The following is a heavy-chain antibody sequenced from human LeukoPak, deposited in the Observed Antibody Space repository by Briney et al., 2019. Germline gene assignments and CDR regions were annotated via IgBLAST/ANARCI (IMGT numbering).Heavy chain of an antibody. Sequence: GASVKVSCKASGYSFPSYGISWMRQAPGQGLEWMAWISPYNGNTNYAQRLQGRVTLTTDTSTTTAYMELRSLRSDDTAVYYYARHYYGSGTYYHFDYWGQGTLVIVSS. D-gene: IGHD3-10*01. CDR3: ARHYYGSGTYYHFDY. V-gene: IGHV1-18*01. J-gene: IGHJ4*02. CDR2: ISPYNGNT. CDR1: GYSFPSYG.